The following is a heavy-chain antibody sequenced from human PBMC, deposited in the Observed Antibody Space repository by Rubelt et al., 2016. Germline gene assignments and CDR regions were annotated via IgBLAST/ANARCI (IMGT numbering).Heavy chain of an antibody. CDR3: ARNNRYFEL. CDR2: IYSSGSA. V-gene: IGHV4-59*01. CDR1: NGSIRGYY. Sequence: QLQLQESGPGLVKPPETLSLTCTVSNGSIRGYYWSWIRQPPGKELEWIAYIYSSGSATYNPSLKSRVTISVDTSNSQFSLRLTSVTAADTAVYFCARNNRYFELWGRGTLVTVSS. D-gene: IGHD1-14*01. J-gene: IGHJ2*01.